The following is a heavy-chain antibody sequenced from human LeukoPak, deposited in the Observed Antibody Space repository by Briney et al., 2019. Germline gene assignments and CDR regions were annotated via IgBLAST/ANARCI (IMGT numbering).Heavy chain of an antibody. V-gene: IGHV5-51*07. CDR3: ARRAQSGAMITLDY. D-gene: IGHD5-12*01. Sequence: GESLKISCRGSGYDFTSYWIVWVHQMPGKGLEWMGVIYPGDSNSRYSPSFQGQVTISADNSISTAYLQWSSLKDSDTARYYCARRAQSGAMITLDYWGQGTLVTVSS. CDR2: IYPGDSNS. J-gene: IGHJ4*02. CDR1: GYDFTSYW.